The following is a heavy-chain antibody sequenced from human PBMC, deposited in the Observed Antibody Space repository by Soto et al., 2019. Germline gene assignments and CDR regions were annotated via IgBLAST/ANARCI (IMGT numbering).Heavy chain of an antibody. Sequence: EVQLVESGGGSVQPGGSLRLSCAASGFTFSTFSMNCGRQAPGRGLEWISYISGGGRPISYADSVKGRFTISRDNAKNSLYLQMDSLTDEDTAVYYCARDLGWAFDSWGQGTLVTVSS. CDR2: ISGGGRPI. V-gene: IGHV3-48*02. J-gene: IGHJ4*02. CDR1: GFTFSTFS. D-gene: IGHD6-19*01. CDR3: ARDLGWAFDS.